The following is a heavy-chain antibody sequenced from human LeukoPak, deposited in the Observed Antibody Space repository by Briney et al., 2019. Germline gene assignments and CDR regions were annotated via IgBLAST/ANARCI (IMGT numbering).Heavy chain of an antibody. J-gene: IGHJ5*02. CDR1: GGSIDSNS. D-gene: IGHD6-13*01. CDR3: ARTYSSNWYSGFDP. CDR2: IYYSGST. Sequence: SETLSLTCTVSGGSIDSNSWTWIRQPPGKGQEWIGHIYYSGSTNYNPSLKSRVTISVDTSKNQFSLKLTSVTAADTAMYYCARTYSSNWYSGFDPWGQGTLVTVSS. V-gene: IGHV4-59*01.